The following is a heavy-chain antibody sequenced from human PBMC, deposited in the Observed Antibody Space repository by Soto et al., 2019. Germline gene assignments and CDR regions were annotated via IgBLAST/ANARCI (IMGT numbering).Heavy chain of an antibody. CDR3: ARASSNHLGYYDFWSGYYNWFDP. CDR2: ISAYNGNT. J-gene: IGHJ5*02. Sequence: QVQLVQSGAEVKKPGASVKVSCKASGYTFTSYGISWVRQAPGQGLEWMGWISAYNGNTNYAQKLQGRVTMTTDTSTITAYMELRSLRSDDTAVYYCARASSNHLGYYDFWSGYYNWFDPWGQGTLVTVSS. V-gene: IGHV1-18*04. CDR1: GYTFTSYG. D-gene: IGHD3-3*01.